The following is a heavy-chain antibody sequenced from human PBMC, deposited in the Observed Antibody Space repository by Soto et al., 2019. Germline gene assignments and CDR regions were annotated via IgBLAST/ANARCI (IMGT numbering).Heavy chain of an antibody. D-gene: IGHD6-13*01. Sequence: ESGGGVVQPGRSLRLSCAASGFTFSSYGMHWVRQAPGKGLEWVAVISYDGSNKYYADSVKGRFTISRDNSKNTLYLQMNSLRAEDTAVYYCAKDRSSSWYYYYYGMDVWGQGTTVTVSS. CDR2: ISYDGSNK. CDR3: AKDRSSSWYYYYYGMDV. CDR1: GFTFSSYG. J-gene: IGHJ6*02. V-gene: IGHV3-30*18.